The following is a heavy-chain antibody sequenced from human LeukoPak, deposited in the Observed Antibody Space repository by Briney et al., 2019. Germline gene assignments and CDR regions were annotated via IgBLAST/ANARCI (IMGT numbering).Heavy chain of an antibody. D-gene: IGHD3-10*01. J-gene: IGHJ4*02. CDR1: GFIFSSHG. Sequence: GGSLRLSCAASGFIFSSHGMNWVRQAPGKGLEWVSGINWNGGSTGYADSVKGRFTISRDNAKNSLYLQMNSLRAEDTALYYCARETFRGVLDYWGQGTLVTVSS. V-gene: IGHV3-20*04. CDR3: ARETFRGVLDY. CDR2: INWNGGST.